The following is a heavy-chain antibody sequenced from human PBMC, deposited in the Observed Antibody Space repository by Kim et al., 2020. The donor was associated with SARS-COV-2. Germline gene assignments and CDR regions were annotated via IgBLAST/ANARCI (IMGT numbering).Heavy chain of an antibody. D-gene: IGHD3-22*01. CDR2: INAGNGNT. J-gene: IGHJ5*02. CDR3: ARASSPGFSYYDSSGYCNCGFDP. Sequence: ASVKVSCKASGYTFTSYAMHWVRQAPGQRLEWMGWINAGNGNTKYSQKFQGRVTITRDTSASTAYMELSSLRSEDTAVYYCARASSPGFSYYDSSGYCNCGFDPWGQGTLVTVSS. V-gene: IGHV1-3*01. CDR1: GYTFTSYA.